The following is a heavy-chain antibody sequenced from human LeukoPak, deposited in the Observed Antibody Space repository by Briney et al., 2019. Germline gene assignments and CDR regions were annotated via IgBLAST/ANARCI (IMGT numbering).Heavy chain of an antibody. CDR3: ARDLDSSSWYGGGDY. CDR2: ISSSSSYI. V-gene: IGHV3-21*01. CDR1: GFTFSTYW. Sequence: GGSLRLSCSASGFTFSTYWMNWVRQAPGKGLEWVSSISSSSSYIYYADSVKGRFTISRDNAKNSLYLQMNSLRAEDTAVYYCARDLDSSSWYGGGDYWGQGTLVTVSS. J-gene: IGHJ4*02. D-gene: IGHD6-13*01.